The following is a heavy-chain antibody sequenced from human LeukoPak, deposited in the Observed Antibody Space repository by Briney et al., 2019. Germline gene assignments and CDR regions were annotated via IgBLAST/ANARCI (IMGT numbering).Heavy chain of an antibody. D-gene: IGHD3-3*01. Sequence: GGSLRLSCAASGLTFSHYHIHWVRQAPGKGLEWVAFVSKDGTNNYYADSVNGRFTVSRDNSKNTLYLQMNSLRPEDTAVYYCARDRSTIFGVVMNFDYWGQGTLVTVSS. CDR3: ARDRSTIFGVVMNFDY. CDR1: GLTFSHYH. CDR2: VSKDGTNN. J-gene: IGHJ4*02. V-gene: IGHV3-30*04.